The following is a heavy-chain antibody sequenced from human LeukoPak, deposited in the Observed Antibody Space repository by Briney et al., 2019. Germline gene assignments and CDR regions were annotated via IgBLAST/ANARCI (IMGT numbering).Heavy chain of an antibody. D-gene: IGHD4-17*01. J-gene: IGHJ4*02. Sequence: GRSLRLSCAASGFTFSSYGMHWVRQAPGKGLEWVAVISYDGSNKYYADSVKGRFTISRDNSKNTLYLQMNSLRAEDTAVYYCAKVLRLSGAFDYWGQGTLATVSS. CDR1: GFTFSSYG. CDR3: AKVLRLSGAFDY. V-gene: IGHV3-30*18. CDR2: ISYDGSNK.